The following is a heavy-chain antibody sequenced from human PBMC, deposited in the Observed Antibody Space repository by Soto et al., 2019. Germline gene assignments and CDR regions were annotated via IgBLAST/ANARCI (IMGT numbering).Heavy chain of an antibody. CDR3: ARGYSSGWAHFDY. CDR1: VGSISSGGYS. CDR2: IYHSGST. V-gene: IGHV4-30-2*01. D-gene: IGHD6-19*01. J-gene: IGHJ4*02. Sequence: TLSLTCAVSVGSISSGGYSWSWIRQPPGKGLEWIGYIYHSGSTYYNPSLKSRVTISVDRSKNQFSLKLSSVTAADTAVYYCARGYSSGWAHFDYWGQGTLVTVSS.